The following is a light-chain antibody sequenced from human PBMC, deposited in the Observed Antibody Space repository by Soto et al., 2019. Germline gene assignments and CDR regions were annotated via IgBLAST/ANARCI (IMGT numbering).Light chain of an antibody. CDR3: SSYAGSNNHVV. CDR2: EVS. J-gene: IGLJ2*01. Sequence: QSALTQPPSASGSPGQSVTISCTGTSSDVGGYNYVSWYQQHPGKAPKLMIYEVSKRPSGVPDRFSGSKSGNTASLTVSGLQAEDEADYYCSSYAGSNNHVVFGGGTQPTVL. V-gene: IGLV2-8*01. CDR1: SSDVGGYNY.